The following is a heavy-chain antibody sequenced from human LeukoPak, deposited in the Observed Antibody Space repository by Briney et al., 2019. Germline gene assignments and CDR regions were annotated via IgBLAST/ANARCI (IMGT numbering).Heavy chain of an antibody. J-gene: IGHJ5*02. CDR3: ARPASYCSSTSCSAP. D-gene: IGHD2-2*01. Sequence: SETLSLTCTVSGGSISSSSYYWGWIRQPPGKGLEWIGSIYYSGSTNYNPSLKSRVTISVDTSKNQFSLKLSSVTAADTAVYYCARPASYCSSTSCSAPWGQGTLVTVSS. CDR1: GGSISSSSYY. CDR2: IYYSGST. V-gene: IGHV4-39*07.